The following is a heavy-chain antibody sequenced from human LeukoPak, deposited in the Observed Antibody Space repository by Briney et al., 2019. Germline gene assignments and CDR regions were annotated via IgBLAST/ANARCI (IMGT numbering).Heavy chain of an antibody. Sequence: PGRSLRLSCASSIFTLRTYYMNCVRQTPAKGLMYDTRINKQWSNTMYTDAVKRRFTISRDNPKHTLYLQMNSVSAEDTAVYYCARGHDYVWGSYHFDAFDIWGQGTMVTVSS. CDR3: ARGHDYVWGSYHFDAFDI. D-gene: IGHD3-16*02. J-gene: IGHJ3*02. CDR1: IFTLRTYY. V-gene: IGHV3-74*03. CDR2: INKQWSNT.